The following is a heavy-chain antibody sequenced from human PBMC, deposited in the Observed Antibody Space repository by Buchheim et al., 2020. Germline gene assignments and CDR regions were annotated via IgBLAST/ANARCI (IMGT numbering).Heavy chain of an antibody. J-gene: IGHJ4*02. CDR3: AKSLLGRSGSYSGFDY. V-gene: IGHV3-23*01. D-gene: IGHD1-26*01. CDR2: ISGSGGST. CDR1: GFTFSGYA. Sequence: EVQLLESGGGLVQPGGSLRLSCAASGFTFSGYAMSWVRQAPGKGLEWVSAISGSGGSTYYAASVKGRFTISRDNSKNTLYLQMNSLRAEDTAVYYCAKSLLGRSGSYSGFDYWGQGTL.